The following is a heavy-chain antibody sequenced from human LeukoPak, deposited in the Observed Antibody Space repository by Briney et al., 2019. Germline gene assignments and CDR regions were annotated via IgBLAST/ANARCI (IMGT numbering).Heavy chain of an antibody. Sequence: ASVKVSCKASGYTFTGYYMHWVRQAPGQGLEWTGRINPNSGGTNYAQKFQGRVTMTRDTSISTAYMELSRLRSDDTAVYYCARGLDYDILTGYFRDYWGQGTLVTVSS. CDR3: ARGLDYDILTGYFRDY. CDR2: INPNSGGT. V-gene: IGHV1-2*06. CDR1: GYTFTGYY. J-gene: IGHJ4*02. D-gene: IGHD3-9*01.